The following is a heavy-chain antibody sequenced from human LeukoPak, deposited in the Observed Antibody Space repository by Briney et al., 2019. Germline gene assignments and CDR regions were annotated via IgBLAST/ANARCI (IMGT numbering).Heavy chain of an antibody. CDR3: AREKSSSWYWDY. CDR1: GFTFSSYE. J-gene: IGHJ4*02. D-gene: IGHD6-13*01. Sequence: GGSLRLSCAASGFTFSSYEMNWVRQAPGKGLEWVSYISSSGSTIYYADSVKGRFTISRDNAKNSLYLQMNSLRAEDTAVYCCAREKSSSWYWDYWGQGTLVTVSS. V-gene: IGHV3-48*03. CDR2: ISSSGSTI.